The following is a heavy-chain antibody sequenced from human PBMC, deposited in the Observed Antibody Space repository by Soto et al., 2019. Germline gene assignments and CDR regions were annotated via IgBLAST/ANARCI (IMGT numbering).Heavy chain of an antibody. J-gene: IGHJ6*02. CDR2: VYDSGST. CDR3: ARDSRWLVRDYYYGVDV. Sequence: PSETLSLTCSFSGGSISTYYWTWIRQSPGKGLEWIGYVYDSGSTKYNPSLESRVTISLDTSKNQFSLKLNSVTAADTAVYYCARDSRWLVRDYYYGVDVWGQGTTVTVSS. V-gene: IGHV4-59*01. D-gene: IGHD6-19*01. CDR1: GGSISTYY.